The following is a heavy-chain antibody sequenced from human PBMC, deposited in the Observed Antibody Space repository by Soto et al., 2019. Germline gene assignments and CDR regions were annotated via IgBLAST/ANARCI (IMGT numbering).Heavy chain of an antibody. V-gene: IGHV3-23*01. CDR1: GFSFSGYA. Sequence: EVQLLESGGGLVQPGGSLRLSCAASGFSFSGYAMSWVRPAPGKGLEWDSTKTNVGGGRTDYADSVNGRFTISRDNSQNSLNVQMARRRAEETAIYYWAKFQGVGIAINDYHYLGQGALGTVAA. CDR2: KTNVGGGRT. CDR3: AKFQGVGIAINDYHY. J-gene: IGHJ4*02. D-gene: IGHD2-21*01.